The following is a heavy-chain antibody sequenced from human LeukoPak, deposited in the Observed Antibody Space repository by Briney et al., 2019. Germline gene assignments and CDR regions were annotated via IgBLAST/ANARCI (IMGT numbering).Heavy chain of an antibody. Sequence: SVKVSCKASGGTFSSYTISWVRQAPGQGLEWMGRIIPILGIANYAQKFQGRVTITADKSTSTAYMELSSLRSEDTAVYYCARDSPHSNYSPAFDYWGQGTLVTVSS. V-gene: IGHV1-69*04. D-gene: IGHD4-11*01. J-gene: IGHJ4*02. CDR2: IIPILGIA. CDR1: GGTFSSYT. CDR3: ARDSPHSNYSPAFDY.